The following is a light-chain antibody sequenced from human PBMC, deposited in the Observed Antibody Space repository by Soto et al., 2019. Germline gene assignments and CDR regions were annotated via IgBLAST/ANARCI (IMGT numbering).Light chain of an antibody. CDR2: AAS. V-gene: IGKV1-9*01. Sequence: DIQLAQSPKTVALCVGGRLTITYRASQGISSYLAWYQQKPGKAPKLLIYAASTLQSGVPSRFSGCGSGTDFTLTIRCLHPEYFATYYCQELNSYPITVGQGTRLEIK. J-gene: IGKJ5*01. CDR3: QELNSYPIT. CDR1: QGISSY.